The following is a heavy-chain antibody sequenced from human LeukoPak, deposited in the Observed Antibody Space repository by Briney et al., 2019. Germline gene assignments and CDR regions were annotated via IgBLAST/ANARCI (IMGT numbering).Heavy chain of an antibody. CDR1: GFTFSSYA. Sequence: PGGSLRLSCAASGFTFSSYAMSWVRQAPGKGLEWVSAISGSGGSTYYADSVKGRFTISRDNSKNTLYLQMNSLRAEDTAVYYCARDRSPTRALNAPFDYWGQGTLVTVSS. CDR2: ISGSGGST. D-gene: IGHD2-2*01. V-gene: IGHV3-23*01. J-gene: IGHJ4*02. CDR3: ARDRSPTRALNAPFDY.